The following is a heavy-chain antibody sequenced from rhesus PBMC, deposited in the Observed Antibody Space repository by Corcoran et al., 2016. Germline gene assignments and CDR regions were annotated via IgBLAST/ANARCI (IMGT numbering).Heavy chain of an antibody. CDR3: ARDLWRQLAYWYFDL. V-gene: IGHV4-65*01. CDR2: IIGSSSST. Sequence: QVQLQESGPGLVKPSETLSLTCAVSGGSVSSSNWWSWIRQPPGKGLEWIGYIIGSSSSTDYSPSPKSRVTISADTSKNQFSLKLSSVTAANTAVYYCARDLWRQLAYWYFDLWGPGVLVTVSS. CDR1: GGSVSSSNW. J-gene: IGHJ5-1*01. D-gene: IGHD6-25*01.